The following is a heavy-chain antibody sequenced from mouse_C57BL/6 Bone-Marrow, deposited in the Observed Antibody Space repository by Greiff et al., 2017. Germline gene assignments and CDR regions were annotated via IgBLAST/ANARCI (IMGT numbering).Heavy chain of an antibody. J-gene: IGHJ1*03. D-gene: IGHD2-3*01. CDR2: IHPNSGST. CDR1: GYTFTSYW. Sequence: QVQLKESGAELVKPGASVKLSCKASGYTFTSYWMHWVKQRPGQGLEWIGMIHPNSGSTNYNEKFKSKATLTVDKSSSTAYMQLSSLTSEDSAVYYCARGGDGYCWYFDVWGTGTTVTVSS. V-gene: IGHV1-64*01. CDR3: ARGGDGYCWYFDV.